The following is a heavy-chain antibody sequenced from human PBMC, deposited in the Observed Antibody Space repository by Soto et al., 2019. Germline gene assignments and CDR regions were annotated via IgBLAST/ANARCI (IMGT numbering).Heavy chain of an antibody. Sequence: GGSLRLSCAASGFTISSYSMNWVRQAPGKGLEWVSYISSSSSTIYYADSVKGRFTISRDNAKNSLYLQMNSLRDEDTAVYYCVREGYSSSSDAFDIWGQGTMVTVSS. D-gene: IGHD6-6*01. V-gene: IGHV3-48*02. J-gene: IGHJ3*02. CDR2: ISSSSSTI. CDR1: GFTISSYS. CDR3: VREGYSSSSDAFDI.